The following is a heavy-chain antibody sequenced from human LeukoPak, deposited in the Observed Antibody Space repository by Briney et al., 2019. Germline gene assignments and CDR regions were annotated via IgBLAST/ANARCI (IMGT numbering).Heavy chain of an antibody. D-gene: IGHD1-26*01. V-gene: IGHV3-7*01. Sequence: PGGSLRLSCVASGFTFSTYWMAWVRQAPGKGREWVANMKQDGSARHYADSVKGRFSISRDNSKNSVYLQMDSLRAEDTALYYCARDNVGALDYWGHGTLVTVSS. CDR3: ARDNVGALDY. CDR2: MKQDGSAR. CDR1: GFTFSTYW. J-gene: IGHJ4*01.